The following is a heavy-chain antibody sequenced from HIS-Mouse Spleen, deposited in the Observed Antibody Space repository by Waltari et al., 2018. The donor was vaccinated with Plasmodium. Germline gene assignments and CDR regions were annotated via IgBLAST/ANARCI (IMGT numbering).Heavy chain of an antibody. V-gene: IGHV1-2*02. CDR1: GYTFNGYY. Sequence: QVQLVQSGAEVKKPGASVKVSCKASGYTFNGYYMTWVREAPGQGLEWMGWINPNSGGTNYAQKFQGRVTMTRDTSISTAYMELSRLRSDDTAVYYCARVLGYKAAAGTFVEYFQHWGQGTLVTVSS. CDR3: ARVLGYKAAAGTFVEYFQH. J-gene: IGHJ1*01. CDR2: INPNSGGT. D-gene: IGHD6-13*01.